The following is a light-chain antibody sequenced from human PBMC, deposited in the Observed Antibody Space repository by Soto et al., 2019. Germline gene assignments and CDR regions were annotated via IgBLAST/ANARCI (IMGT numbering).Light chain of an antibody. CDR2: LEGSGSY. CDR1: IEHSSYS. CDR3: ETWDSNTRV. V-gene: IGLV4-60*03. Sequence: QLVLTQSSSASASLGSSVKLTCTLSIEHSSYSIAWHQQQSGKAPRHLMKLEGSGSYNKGSGVPDRFSGSSSGTDRYLTISNLQSEDEADYYCETWDSNTRVFGGGTKLTVL. J-gene: IGLJ2*01.